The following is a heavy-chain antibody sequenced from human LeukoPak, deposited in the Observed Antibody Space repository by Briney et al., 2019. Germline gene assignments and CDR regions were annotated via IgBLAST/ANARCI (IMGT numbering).Heavy chain of an antibody. CDR2: VSYDGARK. D-gene: IGHD3-3*02. CDR3: AKGGGVADYYPFIGQIFDL. CDR1: GFTLSDFA. V-gene: IGHV3-30*04. J-gene: IGHJ2*01. Sequence: GRSLRLSCVASGFTLSDFALHWVSRAPGRGLEWVAAVSYDGARKYYADSVKGRFTISRDDSRNTVYLQMNSVRIEDTAEYYCAKGGGVADYYPFIGQIFDLWGRGSLVIASS.